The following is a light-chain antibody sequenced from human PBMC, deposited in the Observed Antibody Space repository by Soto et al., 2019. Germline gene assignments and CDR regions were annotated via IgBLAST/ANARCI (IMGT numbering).Light chain of an antibody. J-gene: IGKJ2*01. CDR1: QGISRY. Sequence: IQLTQSPSSLSASVGDRVTITCRASQGISRYLAWYQQKPGKAPQLLIYAASTLHSGVPSRFSGSGSGTDFTLTISSLQPEDFATYYCQRVNTYPMYTFGQGTKLEIK. CDR2: AAS. CDR3: QRVNTYPMYT. V-gene: IGKV1-9*01.